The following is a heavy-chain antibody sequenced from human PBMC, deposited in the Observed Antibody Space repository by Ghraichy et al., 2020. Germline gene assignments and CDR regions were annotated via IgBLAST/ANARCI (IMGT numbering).Heavy chain of an antibody. CDR2: IKQDGSEK. J-gene: IGHJ6*02. CDR1: GFTFSSYW. Sequence: GGSLRLSCAASGFTFSSYWMSWVRQAPGKGLEWVANIKQDGSEKYYVDSVKGRFTISRDNAKNSLYLQMNSLRAEDTAVYYCARDHYCSSTSCYTQGSYGMDVWGQGTTVTVSS. V-gene: IGHV3-7*03. D-gene: IGHD2-2*02. CDR3: ARDHYCSSTSCYTQGSYGMDV.